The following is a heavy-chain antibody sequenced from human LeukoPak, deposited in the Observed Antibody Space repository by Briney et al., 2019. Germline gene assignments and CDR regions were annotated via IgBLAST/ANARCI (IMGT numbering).Heavy chain of an antibody. D-gene: IGHD2-2*01. CDR2: IYYSGST. CDR3: ARVSRYCSSTSCYALEAFDI. Sequence: SETLSLTCTVSGSSISSYYWSWIRQPPGKGLEWIGYIYYSGSTNYNPSLKSRVTISVDTSKNQFSLKLSSVTAADTAVYYCARVSRYCSSTSCYALEAFDIWGQGTVVTVSS. V-gene: IGHV4-59*01. J-gene: IGHJ3*02. CDR1: GSSISSYY.